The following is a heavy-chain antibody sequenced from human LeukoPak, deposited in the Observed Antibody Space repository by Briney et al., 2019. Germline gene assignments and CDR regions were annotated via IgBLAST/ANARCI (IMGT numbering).Heavy chain of an antibody. CDR3: ARGTRGYSFDY. CDR1: GGTFSSYA. D-gene: IGHD3-22*01. V-gene: IGHV1-69*04. CDR2: IIPILGIA. J-gene: IGHJ4*02. Sequence: SVKVSCKASGGTFSSYAISWVRQAPGQGPEWMGRIIPILGIANYAQKFQGRVTITADKSTSTAYMELSSLRSEDTAVYYCARGTRGYSFDYWGQGTLVTVSS.